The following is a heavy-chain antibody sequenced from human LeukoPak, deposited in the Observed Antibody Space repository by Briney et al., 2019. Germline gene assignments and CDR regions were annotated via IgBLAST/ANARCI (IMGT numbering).Heavy chain of an antibody. V-gene: IGHV3-48*01. CDR1: GFTFSSYS. J-gene: IGHJ3*02. CDR2: ISSSSSTI. D-gene: IGHD5-18*01. CDR3: ARDGIQLWLPDAFDI. Sequence: PGGSLRLSCAASGFTFSSYSMNWVRQAPGKGLEWVSYISSSSSTIYYADSVKGRFTISRDNAKNSLYLQMNSLRAEDTAVYYCARDGIQLWLPDAFDIWGQGTMVTVSS.